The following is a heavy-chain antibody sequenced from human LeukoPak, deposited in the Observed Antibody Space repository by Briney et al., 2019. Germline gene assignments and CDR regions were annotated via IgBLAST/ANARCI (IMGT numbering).Heavy chain of an antibody. Sequence: GGSLRLSCAASGFTFSSYAMSWVRQAPGKGLEWVSAISGSGGSTYYADSVKGRFTISRDNSKNTLYLQMNSLRAEDKAVHYCAKVRKSSSWYFDYWGQGTLVTVSS. CDR2: ISGSGGST. CDR3: AKVRKSSSWYFDY. CDR1: GFTFSSYA. V-gene: IGHV3-23*01. D-gene: IGHD6-13*01. J-gene: IGHJ4*02.